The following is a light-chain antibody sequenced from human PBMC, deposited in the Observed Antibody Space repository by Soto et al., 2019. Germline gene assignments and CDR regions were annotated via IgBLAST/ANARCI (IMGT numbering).Light chain of an antibody. CDR1: QSVSSD. V-gene: IGKV3-15*01. Sequence: EIVMTQSPVTLSVSPGERATLSCRASQSVSSDLAWYQQKPGQAPRLLIYRASTRASGIPARFSGSGSGTEFTLTISTLQSEDFAVYYCQQRTNRPPITFGQGTRLEIK. J-gene: IGKJ5*01. CDR2: RAS. CDR3: QQRTNRPPIT.